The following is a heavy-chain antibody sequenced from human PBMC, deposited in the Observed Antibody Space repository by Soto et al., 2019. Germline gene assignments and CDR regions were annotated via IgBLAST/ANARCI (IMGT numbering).Heavy chain of an antibody. CDR2: INHSGNT. V-gene: IGHV4-34*01. Sequence: ETLSLTCAVYGGSFSGHYWSWLRQPPGKGLEWIGEINHSGNTNYNPSLRSRVTISIDTSKNQLSLNLRSVSAADTAVYYCARGRGKFDAWGQGTPVTVSS. CDR3: ARGRGKFDA. D-gene: IGHD6-13*01. CDR1: GGSFSGHY. J-gene: IGHJ5*02.